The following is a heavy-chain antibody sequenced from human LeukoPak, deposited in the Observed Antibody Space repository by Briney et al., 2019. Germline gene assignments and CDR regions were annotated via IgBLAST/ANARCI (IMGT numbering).Heavy chain of an antibody. D-gene: IGHD1-26*01. CDR2: IYTSGST. CDR1: GGSISSGSYY. V-gene: IGHV4-61*02. Sequence: NPSQTLSLTCTVSGGSISSGSYYWSWIRQPAGKGLEWIGRIYTSGSTNYNPSLKSRVTISVDTSKNQFSLKLSSVTAADTAVYYCARGPSGGWGYRGRGSYGAFDYWGQGTLVTVSS. J-gene: IGHJ4*02. CDR3: ARGPSGGWGYRGRGSYGAFDY.